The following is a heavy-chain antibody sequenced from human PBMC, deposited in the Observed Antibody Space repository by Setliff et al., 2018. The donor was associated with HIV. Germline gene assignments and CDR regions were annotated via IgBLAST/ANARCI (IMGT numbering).Heavy chain of an antibody. CDR2: ISSTTGYI. V-gene: IGHV3-21*04. CDR1: DFSLYDFN. CDR3: AKDLQWLPRGHMDV. Sequence: AGGSLRLSCEASDFSLYDFNTNWVRQAPGKGLEWVASISSTTGYIFYADSAKGRFIISRDNAKNSLYLQMNSLRAEDMALYYCAKDLQWLPRGHMDVWGKGTTVTVSS. D-gene: IGHD6-19*01. J-gene: IGHJ6*03.